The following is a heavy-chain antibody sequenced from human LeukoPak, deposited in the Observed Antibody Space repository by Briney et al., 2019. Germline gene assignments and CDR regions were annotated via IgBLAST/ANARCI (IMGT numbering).Heavy chain of an antibody. Sequence: GGSLRLSCAASGFTFSSYWMHWVRQAPGKGLVWVSRINSDGSSTSYADSVKGRFTISRDNAKNTLYLQMNSLRAEDTAVYYCARDRFLVEVPASIFDYWGQGTLVTVSS. CDR3: ARDRFLVEVPASIFDY. J-gene: IGHJ4*02. CDR1: GFTFSSYW. D-gene: IGHD2-2*01. CDR2: INSDGSST. V-gene: IGHV3-74*01.